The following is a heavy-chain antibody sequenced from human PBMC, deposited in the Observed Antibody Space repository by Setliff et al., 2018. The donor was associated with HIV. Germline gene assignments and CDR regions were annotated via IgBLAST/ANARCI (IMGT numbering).Heavy chain of an antibody. V-gene: IGHV1-24*01. CDR3: TTGLRWLVESTGKYFQQ. Sequence: ASVKVSCKISGYTLTEVSMHWVRQTPGNGLEWLGGFDPEGGQTIYAPKFLGRIAMTEDTSADTAYMELSRLRSEDTAVYYCTTGLRWLVESTGKYFQQWGQGTLVTV. CDR2: FDPEGGQT. CDR1: GYTLTEVS. D-gene: IGHD1-26*01. J-gene: IGHJ1*01.